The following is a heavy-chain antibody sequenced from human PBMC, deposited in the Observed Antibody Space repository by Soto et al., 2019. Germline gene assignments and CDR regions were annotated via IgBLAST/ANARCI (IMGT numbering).Heavy chain of an antibody. Sequence: GGSLRLSCAASGFTFSSYAITWVRQAPGKGLEWVSTISGNGGTTYYADSVKGRFTFSRGNSKNTLYLQMNTLRAEDTAVYYCAKDKAGTTSFDDWGQGTLVTVSS. CDR2: ISGNGGTT. CDR3: AKDKAGTTSFDD. V-gene: IGHV3-23*01. CDR1: GFTFSSYA. J-gene: IGHJ4*02. D-gene: IGHD1-1*01.